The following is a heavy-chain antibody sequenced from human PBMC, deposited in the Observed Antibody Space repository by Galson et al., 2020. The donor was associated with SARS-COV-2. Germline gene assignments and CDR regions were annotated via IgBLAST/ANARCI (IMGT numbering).Heavy chain of an antibody. CDR2: IFYSGSS. J-gene: IGHJ4*02. CDR3: ARLNWNAGGLDY. CDR1: GGSITSYY. Sequence: SETLSLTCTVSGGSITSYYWSWILQPPGRGLECIGYIFYSGSSNYNPSLKSRVTISLDTSKSQFSLKLTSVTAADTAVYYCARLNWNAGGLDYWGQGTLVTVSS. V-gene: IGHV4-59*01. D-gene: IGHD1-1*01.